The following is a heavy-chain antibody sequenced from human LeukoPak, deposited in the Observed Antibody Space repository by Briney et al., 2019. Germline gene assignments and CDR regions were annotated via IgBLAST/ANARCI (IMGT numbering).Heavy chain of an antibody. Sequence: ASVKVSCKASGYTFTGYYMHWVRQAPGQGLEWMGWISAYNGNTNYAQKLQGRVTMTTDTSASTAYMELRSLRSDDTAVYYCARGYCSSTSCYYFDYWGQGTLVTVSS. J-gene: IGHJ4*02. CDR2: ISAYNGNT. V-gene: IGHV1-18*04. CDR3: ARGYCSSTSCYYFDY. D-gene: IGHD2-2*01. CDR1: GYTFTGYY.